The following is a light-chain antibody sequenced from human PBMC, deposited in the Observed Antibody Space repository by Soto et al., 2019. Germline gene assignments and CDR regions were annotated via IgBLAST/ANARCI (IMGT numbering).Light chain of an antibody. J-gene: IGKJ4*01. CDR1: QSVSNNY. CDR2: GAS. V-gene: IGKV3-20*01. Sequence: EIVLTQSPGTLSLSPGERATLSCRASQSVSNNYLAWYQQRPGQAPRPLIYGASRRVTGIPDRCSGSGSGTDFTLTISRLGPEDFAVYHCHQYGSSRLTFXGGTRWIS. CDR3: HQYGSSRLT.